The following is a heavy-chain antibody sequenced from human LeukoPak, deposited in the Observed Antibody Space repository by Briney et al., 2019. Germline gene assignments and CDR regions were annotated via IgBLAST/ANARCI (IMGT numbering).Heavy chain of an antibody. V-gene: IGHV3-21*01. CDR3: ARDVYWSAGPFYYYYGMDV. CDR1: GLTFSSHS. Sequence: GGSLRLSWAPAGLTFSSHSMNWVRQAPGKGLEWVSSIISSSSYIYYADSVKGRFTISRDNAKNSLYLQMNSLRAEDTAVYYCARDVYWSAGPFYYYYGMDVWGKGTTVTVSS. D-gene: IGHD2-8*02. J-gene: IGHJ6*04. CDR2: IISSSSYI.